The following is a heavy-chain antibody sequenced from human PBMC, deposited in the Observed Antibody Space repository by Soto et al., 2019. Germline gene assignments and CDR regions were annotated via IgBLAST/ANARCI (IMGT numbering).Heavy chain of an antibody. CDR1: GGTFSSYI. Sequence: GASVKVSCKASGGTFSSYIITWVRQAPGQGLEWMGRIIPILDITYYAQRFQGRVTITEDTSAETAYMELRSLRSEDTAVYYCVRVRRQGATWYNSYCMDVWGQGTPVTVSS. CDR3: VRVRRQGATWYNSYCMDV. D-gene: IGHD1-1*01. CDR2: IIPILDIT. V-gene: IGHV1-69*02. J-gene: IGHJ6*02.